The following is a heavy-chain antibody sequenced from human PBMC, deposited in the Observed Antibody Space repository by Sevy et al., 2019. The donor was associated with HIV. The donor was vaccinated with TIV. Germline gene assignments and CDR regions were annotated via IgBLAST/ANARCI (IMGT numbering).Heavy chain of an antibody. Sequence: GGSLRLSCAASGFTFSSYGMHWVRQAPGKGLEWVALIWFDGSNTYYADSVKGRFTISSDIAKNTLHLQMNSLRGEDTAVYYCARDLEFYDNGDYGPAFMPDYSGQGTLVTVSS. V-gene: IGHV3-33*01. CDR3: ARDLEFYDNGDYGPAFMPDY. CDR1: GFTFSSYG. J-gene: IGHJ4*02. CDR2: IWFDGSNT. D-gene: IGHD4-17*01.